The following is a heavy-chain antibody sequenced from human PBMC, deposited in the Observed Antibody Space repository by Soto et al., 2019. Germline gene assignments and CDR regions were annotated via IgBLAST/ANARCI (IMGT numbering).Heavy chain of an antibody. CDR1: GGSFSGYY. D-gene: IGHD3-9*01. V-gene: IGHV4-34*01. J-gene: IGHJ5*02. Sequence: ASETLSLTCAVYGGSFSGYYWSWIRQPPGKGLEWIGEINHSGSTNYNPSLKSRVTISVDTSKNQFSLKLSSVTAADTAVYYCARTGFYGIFNWFDPWGQGTLVTVSS. CDR2: INHSGST. CDR3: ARTGFYGIFNWFDP.